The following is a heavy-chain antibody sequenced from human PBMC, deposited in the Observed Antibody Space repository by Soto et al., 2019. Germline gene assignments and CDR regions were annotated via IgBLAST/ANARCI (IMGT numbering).Heavy chain of an antibody. CDR1: GFTFSSYA. CDR3: AREAPMTQSFDY. J-gene: IGHJ4*02. CDR2: ISYDGSNK. Sequence: GGSLRLSCAASGFTFSSYAMHWVRQAPGKGLEWVAVISYDGSNKYYADSVKGRFTISRDNSKNTLYLQMNSLRAEDTAVYYCAREAPMTQSFDYWGQGTLVTVSS. D-gene: IGHD3-22*01. V-gene: IGHV3-30-3*01.